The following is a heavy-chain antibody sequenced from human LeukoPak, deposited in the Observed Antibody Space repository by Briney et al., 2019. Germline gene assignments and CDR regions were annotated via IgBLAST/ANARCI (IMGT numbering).Heavy chain of an antibody. CDR2: IGRSSRDM. V-gene: IGHV3-21*01. CDR1: GFTFSSST. Sequence: GSLRLSCAASGFTFSSSTMNWVRQAPGKGLEWVSSIGRSSRDMYYADSVRGRFTISRDNGKNSLFLQMNSLRAEDTSVYYCVRGDSRDYWGQGTLVTVSS. J-gene: IGHJ4*02. CDR3: VRGDSRDY. D-gene: IGHD6-13*01.